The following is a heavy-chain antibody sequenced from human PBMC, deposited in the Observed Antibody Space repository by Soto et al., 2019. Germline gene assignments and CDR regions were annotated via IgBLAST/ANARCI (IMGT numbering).Heavy chain of an antibody. Sequence: GASVKVSCKASGGTFSSYAISWVRQAPGQGLEWMGIIIPSGGRTSYAQKFQGRVTMTRDTSTSTVYMELSSLRSEDTAVYYCAYSGYTFDYWGQGTLVTVSS. CDR1: GGTFSSYA. V-gene: IGHV1-46*03. CDR3: AYSGYTFDY. D-gene: IGHD3-22*01. CDR2: IIPSGGRT. J-gene: IGHJ4*02.